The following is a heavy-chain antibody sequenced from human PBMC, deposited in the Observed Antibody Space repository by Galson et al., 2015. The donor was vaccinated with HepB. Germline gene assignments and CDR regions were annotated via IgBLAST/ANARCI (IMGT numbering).Heavy chain of an antibody. Sequence: SVKVSCKASGYTFTSYGISWVRQAPGQGLEWMGWISAYNGNTNYAQKLQGRVTMTTDTSTSTAYMELRSLRSDDTAVYYCARDPPPAYYDFWSGYYTREYYYYMDVWGKGTTVTVSS. D-gene: IGHD3-3*01. CDR3: ARDPPPAYYDFWSGYYTREYYYYMDV. J-gene: IGHJ6*03. V-gene: IGHV1-18*01. CDR2: ISAYNGNT. CDR1: GYTFTSYG.